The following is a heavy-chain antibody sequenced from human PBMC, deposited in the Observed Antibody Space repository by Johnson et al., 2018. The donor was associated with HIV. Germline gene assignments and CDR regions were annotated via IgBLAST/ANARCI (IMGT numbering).Heavy chain of an antibody. Sequence: QVQLVESGGGVVQPGGSLRLSCVASGFTFSNYGMHWVRQAPGKGLEWVAVISYDGSNQYYADSVKGRFTISRDNSKNTVFLQMNSLRPEDTAMYYCAAYYDFWSGSYTSGFDIWGQGTMVTVSS. CDR3: AAYYDFWSGSYTSGFDI. D-gene: IGHD3-3*01. CDR1: GFTFSNYG. J-gene: IGHJ3*02. V-gene: IGHV3-30*03. CDR2: ISYDGSNQ.